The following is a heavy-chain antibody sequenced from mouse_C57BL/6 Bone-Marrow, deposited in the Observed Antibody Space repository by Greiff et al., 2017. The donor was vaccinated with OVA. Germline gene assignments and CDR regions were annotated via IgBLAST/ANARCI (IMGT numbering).Heavy chain of an antibody. Sequence: QVQLQQPGAELVKPGASVKLSCKASGYTFTSYWMHWVKQRPGRGLEWIGRIDPNSGGTKYNEKFKSKATLTVDKPSSTAYMQLSSLTSEDSAGYDCASAKLTGTYWYFDVWGTGTTVTVSS. V-gene: IGHV1-72*01. CDR1: GYTFTSYW. CDR2: IDPNSGGT. CDR3: ASAKLTGTYWYFDV. D-gene: IGHD4-1*01. J-gene: IGHJ1*03.